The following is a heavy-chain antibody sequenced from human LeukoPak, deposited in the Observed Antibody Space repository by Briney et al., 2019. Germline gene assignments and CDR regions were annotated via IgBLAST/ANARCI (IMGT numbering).Heavy chain of an antibody. V-gene: IGHV4-38-2*02. CDR2: IYHSGST. CDR3: ARGSGDYSSDAFDI. J-gene: IGHJ3*02. D-gene: IGHD4-17*01. Sequence: SETLSLTCTVSGYSISSGYYWGWIRQPPGKGLEWIGSIYHSGSTYYNPPLKSRVTISVDTSKNQFSLKLSSVTAADTAVYYCARGSGDYSSDAFDIWGQGTMVTVSS. CDR1: GYSISSGYY.